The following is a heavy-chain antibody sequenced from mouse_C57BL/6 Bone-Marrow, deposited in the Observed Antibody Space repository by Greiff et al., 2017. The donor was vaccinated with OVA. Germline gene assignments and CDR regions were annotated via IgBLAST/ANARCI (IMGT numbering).Heavy chain of an antibody. CDR1: GYTFTDYY. J-gene: IGHJ1*03. D-gene: IGHD1-1*01. CDR3: ARGGALLSTVVEGYFDV. CDR2: IYPGSGNT. V-gene: IGHV1-76*01. Sequence: VKLMESGAELVRPGASVKLSCKASGYTFTDYYINWVKQRPGQGLEWIARIYPGSGNTYYNEKFKGKATLTAEKSSSTAYMQLSSLTSEDSAVYFCARGGALLSTVVEGYFDVWGTGTTVTVSS.